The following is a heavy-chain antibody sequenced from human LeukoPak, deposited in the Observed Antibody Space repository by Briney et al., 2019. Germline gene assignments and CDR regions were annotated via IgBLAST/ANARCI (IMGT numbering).Heavy chain of an antibody. J-gene: IGHJ6*03. CDR2: MNQGGRT. CDR3: ARGKRVWFGELMTSFSYFSIAV. D-gene: IGHD3-10*01. CDR1: GGSFSDYL. V-gene: IGHV4-34*01. Sequence: SETLSLTCAVNGGSFSDYLWAWIRDSTRKGLERIGEMNQGGRTNFNPSLKSRVTISADRSKYRFSLPLRSVTAAATAVYYSARGKRVWFGELMTSFSYFSIAVWGRGTTVIVSS.